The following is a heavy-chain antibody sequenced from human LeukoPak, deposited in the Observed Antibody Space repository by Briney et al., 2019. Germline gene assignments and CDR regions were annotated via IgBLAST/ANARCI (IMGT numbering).Heavy chain of an antibody. J-gene: IGHJ4*02. Sequence: GESLKISCKCSGYTFATYWIGWVRQKPGKGLEWMGIIYPGDPDTRNSPSFQGHVTFSADKSVSTVYLLLNSLKASDTAVYYCARHADRGVQRPFDSWGQGTLVTVSS. V-gene: IGHV5-51*01. CDR2: IYPGDPDT. D-gene: IGHD3-10*01. CDR3: ARHADRGVQRPFDS. CDR1: GYTFATYW.